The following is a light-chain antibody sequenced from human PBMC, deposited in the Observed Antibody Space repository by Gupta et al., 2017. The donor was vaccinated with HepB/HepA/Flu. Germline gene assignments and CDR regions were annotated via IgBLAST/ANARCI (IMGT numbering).Light chain of an antibody. J-gene: IGLJ2*01. CDR3: SCYTSSKTVV. CDR2: DVY. Sequence: ITMFCSVATSDVGAYNDVTWYQQHPGKAPKVMIYDVYYRPSGVSNRFSGPKAGNTASLTISGLQAEAAANYYCSCYTSSKTVVFGGGT. V-gene: IGLV2-14*03. CDR1: TSDVGAYND.